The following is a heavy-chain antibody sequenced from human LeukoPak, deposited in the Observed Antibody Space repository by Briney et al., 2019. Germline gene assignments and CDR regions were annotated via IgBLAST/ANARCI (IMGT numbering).Heavy chain of an antibody. CDR2: IYHSGNT. V-gene: IGHV4-4*02. J-gene: IGHJ4*02. Sequence: RSGTLSLTCVVSGASISNNNWWSWLRHSPGKGLEWIGSIYHSGNTNYNSSLKSRVTISLDKSKNQFSLKLNSVTAADTAVYFCARVGYSGYDYWGQGILVSVSS. D-gene: IGHD5-12*01. CDR1: GASISNNNW. CDR3: ARVGYSGYDY.